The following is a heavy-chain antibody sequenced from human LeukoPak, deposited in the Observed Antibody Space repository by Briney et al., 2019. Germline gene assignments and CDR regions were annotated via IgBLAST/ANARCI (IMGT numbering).Heavy chain of an antibody. J-gene: IGHJ4*02. D-gene: IGHD3-22*01. Sequence: HPGGSLRLSCAASGFTFSRYAMHWVRQAPGKGLEWVSAISGSGGSTYYADSVKGRFTISRDNSKNTLYLQMNSLRAEDTAVYYCAKNTYYYDSSGYYYFDYWGQGTLVTVSS. CDR3: AKNTYYYDSSGYYYFDY. CDR2: ISGSGGST. V-gene: IGHV3-23*01. CDR1: GFTFSRYA.